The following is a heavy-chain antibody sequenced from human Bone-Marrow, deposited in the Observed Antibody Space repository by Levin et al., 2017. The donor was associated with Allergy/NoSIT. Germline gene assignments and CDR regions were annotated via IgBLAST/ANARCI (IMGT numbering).Heavy chain of an antibody. CDR1: GFTFSNAW. V-gene: IGHV3-15*01. Sequence: GESLKISCAASGFTFSNAWMSWVRQAPGKGLEWIGRIKSKTDGGTTDYAAPVKGRFTISRDDSKNTLYLQMNSLKTEDTAVYYCTTDLNLRLYGTLDYWGQGTLVTVSS. CDR2: IKSKTDGGTT. D-gene: IGHD4-17*01. J-gene: IGHJ4*02. CDR3: TTDLNLRLYGTLDY.